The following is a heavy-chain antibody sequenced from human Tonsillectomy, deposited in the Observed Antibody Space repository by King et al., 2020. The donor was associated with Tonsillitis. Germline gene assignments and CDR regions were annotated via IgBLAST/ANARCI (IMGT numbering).Heavy chain of an antibody. CDR2: ISGSGGST. CDR3: AKDVPYYYDSSGYYYPDAFDI. CDR1: GFTFSSYA. J-gene: IGHJ3*02. D-gene: IGHD3-22*01. V-gene: IGHV3-23*04. Sequence: VQLVESGGGLVQPGGSLRLSCAASGFTFSSYAMSLVRQAPGKGLEWVSAISGSGGSTYYADSVKGRFTISRDNSKNTLYLQMNSLRAEDTAVYYCAKDVPYYYDSSGYYYPDAFDIWGQGTMVTVSS.